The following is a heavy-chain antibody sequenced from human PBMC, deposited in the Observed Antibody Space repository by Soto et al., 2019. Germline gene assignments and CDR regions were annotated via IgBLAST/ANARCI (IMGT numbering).Heavy chain of an antibody. V-gene: IGHV3-23*01. CDR3: VREGRGSFDF. Sequence: PGGCRRLSGASSGFIYINDAMNWVRQTPGKGLEWVSVIGVRGNSAYYADSVQGRFTISRDNSKNTLSLQMSSLTADDTAIYYCVREGRGSFDFWGRGTMVTVSS. D-gene: IGHD5-12*01. CDR2: IGVRGNSA. J-gene: IGHJ3*01. CDR1: GFIYINDA.